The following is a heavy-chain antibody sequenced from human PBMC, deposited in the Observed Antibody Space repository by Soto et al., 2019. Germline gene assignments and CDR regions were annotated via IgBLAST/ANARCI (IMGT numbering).Heavy chain of an antibody. CDR2: ISGSGGST. Sequence: SGGSLRLSCAASGFTFSSYAMSWVRQAPGKGLEWVSAISGSGGSTYYADSVKGRFTISRDNSKNTLYLQMNSLRAEDTAVYYCAKDLDSSGRPPSYYGMDVWGQGTTVTVSS. CDR1: GFTFSSYA. CDR3: AKDLDSSGRPPSYYGMDV. J-gene: IGHJ6*02. D-gene: IGHD6-19*01. V-gene: IGHV3-23*01.